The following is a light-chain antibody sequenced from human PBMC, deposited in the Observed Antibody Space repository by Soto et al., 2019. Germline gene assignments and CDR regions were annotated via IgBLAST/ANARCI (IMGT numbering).Light chain of an antibody. CDR2: EVS. Sequence: QSVLTQPASVSGSPGQSITISCTGTTSDIGGFNYVAWYQHHPGKAPKLLISEVSNRPSGISNRFSGSKSGNTASLTISGLQAEDEADYFCTSFSSSDSLVVFGGGTQLTVL. CDR3: TSFSSSDSLVV. CDR1: TSDIGGFNY. J-gene: IGLJ2*01. V-gene: IGLV2-14*01.